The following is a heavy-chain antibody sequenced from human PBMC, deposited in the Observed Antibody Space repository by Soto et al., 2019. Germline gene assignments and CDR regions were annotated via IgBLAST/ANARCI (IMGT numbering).Heavy chain of an antibody. CDR3: ARDRECSGGTCYHYFDY. J-gene: IGHJ4*02. CDR2: IYYSGST. V-gene: IGHV4-59*06. D-gene: IGHD2-15*01. Sequence: KASETLSLTCTVSGGSISSYYWSWIRQHPGKGLEWIGYIYYSGSTYYNPSLKSRVTISVDTSKNQFSLKLSSVTAADTAVYYCARDRECSGGTCYHYFDYWGQGTLVTVSS. CDR1: GGSISSYY.